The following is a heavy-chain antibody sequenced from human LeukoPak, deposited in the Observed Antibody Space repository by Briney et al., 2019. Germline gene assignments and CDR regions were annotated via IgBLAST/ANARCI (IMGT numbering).Heavy chain of an antibody. CDR2: IYNGGNT. J-gene: IGHJ3*02. CDR1: GGSIRNYY. D-gene: IGHD3-10*01. V-gene: IGHV4-4*07. CDR3: ARGGSSMVRGLRNAFDI. Sequence: SETLSLTCTVSGGSIRNYYWSWVRQPAGEGLEWIGRIYNGGNTNYNPSLTSRVTMSVDTSKNQFSLTLSSVTAADTAVYYCARGGSSMVRGLRNAFDIWGQGTVVTVSS.